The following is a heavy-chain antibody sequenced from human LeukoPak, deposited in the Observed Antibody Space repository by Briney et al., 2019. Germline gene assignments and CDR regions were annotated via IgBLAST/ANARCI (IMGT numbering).Heavy chain of an antibody. D-gene: IGHD1-26*01. CDR2: MYHSGCT. Sequence: PSETLSLTCDVSGYSISSGYYWGWIRQPPGKGLEFIGSMYHSGCTYYNPSLKSRVTISVDTSKNQFSLKLSSVTAADTAVYYCARHGGSNHIQRTFDIWGQGTMVTVSS. V-gene: IGHV4-38-2*01. CDR3: ARHGGSNHIQRTFDI. J-gene: IGHJ3*02. CDR1: GYSISSGYY.